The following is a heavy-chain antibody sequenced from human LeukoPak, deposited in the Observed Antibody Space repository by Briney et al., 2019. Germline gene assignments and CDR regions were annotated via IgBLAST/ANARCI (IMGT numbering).Heavy chain of an antibody. V-gene: IGHV5-51*01. J-gene: IGHJ4*02. CDR2: IYPGDSDT. Sequence: GESLKISCKGSGYSFTSYWIGWVRQMPGKGLEWMGIIYPGDSDTRYSPSFQGQVTISADKSISTAYLQWSSLKASDTAMYYCARQFVWGDIAAPNSIDYWGQGTLVTVSS. CDR1: GYSFTSYW. CDR3: ARQFVWGDIAAPNSIDY. D-gene: IGHD6-6*01.